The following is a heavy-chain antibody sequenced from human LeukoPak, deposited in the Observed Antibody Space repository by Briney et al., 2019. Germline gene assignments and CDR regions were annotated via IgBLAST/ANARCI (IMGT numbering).Heavy chain of an antibody. CDR3: ARAKPASYYDFWSGYSIDAFDI. V-gene: IGHV4-30-4*01. D-gene: IGHD3-3*01. CDR2: IYYSGST. Sequence: SETLSLTCTVSGGSLSSGDYYWSWIRQPPGKGLEWIGYIYYSGSTYYNPSLKSRVTISVDTSKNQFSLKLSSVTAADTAVYYCARAKPASYYDFWSGYSIDAFDIWGQGTMVTVSS. J-gene: IGHJ3*02. CDR1: GGSLSSGDYY.